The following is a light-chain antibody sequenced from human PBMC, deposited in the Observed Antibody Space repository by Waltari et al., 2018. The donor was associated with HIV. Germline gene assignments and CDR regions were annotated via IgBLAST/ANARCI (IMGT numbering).Light chain of an antibody. CDR3: HVWDSFSDHRV. J-gene: IGLJ2*01. CDR1: NIGSKS. Sequence: GQTARISCEGDNIGSKSVHWYQQKPGQAPVLVVYYDTDRPSGIPERFSGSNSGNTATLIISGVEAGDEADYYCHVWDSFSDHRVFGGGTELTVL. CDR2: YDT. V-gene: IGLV3-21*02.